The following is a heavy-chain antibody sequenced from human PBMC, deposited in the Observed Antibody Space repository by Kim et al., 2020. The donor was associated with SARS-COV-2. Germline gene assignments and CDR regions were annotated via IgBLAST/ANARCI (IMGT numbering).Heavy chain of an antibody. V-gene: IGHV4-59*13. CDR2: IYYSGST. J-gene: IGHJ2*01. CDR1: GGSISSYY. D-gene: IGHD6-13*01. CDR3: ARAMAAAGTLYWYFDL. Sequence: SETLSLTCTVSGGSISSYYWSWIRQPPGKGLEWIGYIYYSGSTNYNPSLKSRVTISVDTSKNQFSLKLSSVTAADTAVYYCARAMAAAGTLYWYFDLWGRGTLVTVSS.